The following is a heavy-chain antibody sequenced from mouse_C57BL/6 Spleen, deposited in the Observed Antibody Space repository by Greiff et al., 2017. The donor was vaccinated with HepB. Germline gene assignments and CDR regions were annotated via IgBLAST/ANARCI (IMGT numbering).Heavy chain of an antibody. J-gene: IGHJ1*03. D-gene: IGHD2-4*01. CDR2: IYPGSGST. V-gene: IGHV1-55*01. CDR3: ARGYDYVWYFDV. CDR1: GYTFTSYW. Sequence: QVQLQQPGAELVKPGASVKMSCKASGYTFTSYWITWVKQRPGQGLEWIGEIYPGSGSTNYNEKFKSKATLTVDTSSSTAYMQLSSLTSEDSAVYYCARGYDYVWYFDVWGTGTTVTVSS.